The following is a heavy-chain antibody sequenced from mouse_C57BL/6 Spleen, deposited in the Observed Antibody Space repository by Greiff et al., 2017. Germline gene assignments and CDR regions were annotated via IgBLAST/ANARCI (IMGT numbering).Heavy chain of an antibody. CDR2: IYPGDGDT. V-gene: IGHV1-80*01. Sequence: LQQSGASVKISCKASGYAFSSYWMNWVKQRPGKGLEWIGQIYPGDGDTNYNGKFKGKATLTADKSSSTAYMQLSSLTSEDSAVYFCARKENYYGFFDYWGQGTTLTVSS. CDR3: ARKENYYGFFDY. J-gene: IGHJ2*01. CDR1: GYAFSSYW. D-gene: IGHD1-1*01.